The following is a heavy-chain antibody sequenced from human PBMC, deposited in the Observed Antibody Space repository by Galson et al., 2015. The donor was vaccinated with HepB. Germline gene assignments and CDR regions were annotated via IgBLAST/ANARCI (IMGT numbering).Heavy chain of an antibody. D-gene: IGHD3-10*01. CDR2: ISSGSTYI. Sequence: SLRLSCAVSGFSFSTYNMNWVRQAPGKGLEWVSSISSGSTYIQYADSVKGRFTISRDSAKNSLYLQMNSLRAEDTAVYYCARDDTVGFDYYYYMDIWGKGSTVTVSS. CDR1: GFSFSTYN. V-gene: IGHV3-21*01. J-gene: IGHJ6*03. CDR3: ARDDTVGFDYYYYMDI.